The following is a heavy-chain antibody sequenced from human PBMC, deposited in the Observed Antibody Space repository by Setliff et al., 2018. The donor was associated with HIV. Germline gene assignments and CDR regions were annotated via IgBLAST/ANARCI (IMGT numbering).Heavy chain of an antibody. V-gene: IGHV3-66*02. J-gene: IGHJ4*02. CDR2: LYGSGDT. CDR1: GFTLSNTY. CDR3: ASVLPYNSALDN. Sequence: GGSLRLSCAASGFTLSNTYMAWVRQAPGKRPEWVATLYGSGDTYHADSVKGRFTLSRDTSKNTMYLQMNSLRREDTAVYYCASVLPYNSALDNWGQGTLVTVSS. D-gene: IGHD6-25*01.